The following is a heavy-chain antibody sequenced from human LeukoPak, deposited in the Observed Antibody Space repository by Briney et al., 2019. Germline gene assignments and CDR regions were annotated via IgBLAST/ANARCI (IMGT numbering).Heavy chain of an antibody. CDR1: GFTFTNYA. J-gene: IGHJ4*02. Sequence: GGSLRLSCVASGFTFTNYAMSWVRQAPGKGLEWVSSIVGSAGTTSHADSVKGRFTISRDNSKNTLYLQMNSLRAEDTAVYYRAKDDDSSVYYYPDYWGQGSLVTVSS. CDR2: IVGSAGTT. D-gene: IGHD3-22*01. V-gene: IGHV3-23*01. CDR3: AKDDDSSVYYYPDY.